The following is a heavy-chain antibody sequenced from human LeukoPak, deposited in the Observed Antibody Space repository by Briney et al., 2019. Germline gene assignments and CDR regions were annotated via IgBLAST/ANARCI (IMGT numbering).Heavy chain of an antibody. CDR1: GFTFSSYS. CDR3: ASDGDYDGRGDY. D-gene: IGHD4-23*01. CDR2: ISSSSGYT. J-gene: IGHJ4*02. Sequence: GGSLRLSCAASGFTFSSYSMSWVRQAPGKGLEWVSAISSSSGYTYYADSVKGRFTISRDNAKNSLYLQMNSLRAEDTAVYYCASDGDYDGRGDYWGQGTLVTVSS. V-gene: IGHV3-21*01.